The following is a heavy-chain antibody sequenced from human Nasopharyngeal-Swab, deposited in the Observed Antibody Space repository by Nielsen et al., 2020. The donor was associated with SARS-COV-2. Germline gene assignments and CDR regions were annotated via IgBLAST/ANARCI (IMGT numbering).Heavy chain of an antibody. D-gene: IGHD2-15*01. J-gene: IGHJ6*02. V-gene: IGHV7-4-1*02. Sequence: WVRQAPGQGLEWMGRINANTGNPTYAQGFTGRFVFSLDTSVSTAYLQISSLKAEDTAVYYCARVNVVYYYYGMDVWGQGTTVTVSS. CDR2: INANTGNP. CDR3: ARVNVVYYYYGMDV.